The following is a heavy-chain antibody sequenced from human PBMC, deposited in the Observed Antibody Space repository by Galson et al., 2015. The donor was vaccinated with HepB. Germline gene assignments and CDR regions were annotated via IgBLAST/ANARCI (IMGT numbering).Heavy chain of an antibody. V-gene: IGHV5-51*01. D-gene: IGHD6-19*01. CDR2: IFPGDSDT. Sequence: QSGAEVKKPGESLKISCEVSGYSFTSYWIGWVRQMPGKGLEWMGIIFPGDSDTRYSPSFQGQVTISADKSITTAYLQWSSLKASDTAMYYCARLAYSSGEDAPDYWGQGTLVTVSS. CDR3: ARLAYSSGEDAPDY. CDR1: GYSFTSYW. J-gene: IGHJ4*02.